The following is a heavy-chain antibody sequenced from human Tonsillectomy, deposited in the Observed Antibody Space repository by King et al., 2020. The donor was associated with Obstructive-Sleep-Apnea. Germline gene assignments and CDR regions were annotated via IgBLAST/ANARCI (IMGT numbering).Heavy chain of an antibody. Sequence: VQLVESGGGLVKPGGSLRLSCAASGFTFSDYYMTWIRQAPGKGLEWVSYISSSSSYTNYADSVKGRFTISRDKAKNAKNSLYLQMNSLTAEDTAVYYCARVGVVGATLWNFDYWGQGTLVTVSS. CDR1: GFTFSDYY. D-gene: IGHD1-26*01. CDR2: ISSSSSYT. V-gene: IGHV3-11*06. CDR3: ARVGVVGATLWNFDY. J-gene: IGHJ4*02.